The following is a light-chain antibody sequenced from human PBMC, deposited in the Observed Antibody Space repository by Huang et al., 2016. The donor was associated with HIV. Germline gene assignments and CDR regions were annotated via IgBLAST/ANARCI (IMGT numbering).Light chain of an antibody. CDR1: QSVTAY. CDR3: QQRANWPPLT. J-gene: IGKJ4*01. V-gene: IGKV3-11*01. Sequence: EIVLTQSPATLSLSPGERAALSCRASQSVTAYLAWYQQKPGQAPRLLLEDVSNRATGVPARFSGSGSGTDFTRTISSLEPEDFAVYYCQQRANWPPLTFGGGTKVEIK. CDR2: DVS.